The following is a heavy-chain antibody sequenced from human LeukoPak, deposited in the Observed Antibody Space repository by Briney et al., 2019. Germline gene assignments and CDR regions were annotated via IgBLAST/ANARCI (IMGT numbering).Heavy chain of an antibody. D-gene: IGHD3-16*01. CDR2: ISDDGSKK. V-gene: IGHV3-30-3*01. Sequence: GGSLRLSCAASGFTFSRYDMHWVRQAPGKGLEWVAVISDDGSKKDYADSVKGRFTISRDNSKNTLYLQMNSLRAEDTAVYYCTRVSYADGGYFDYWGQGTLVTVSS. CDR3: TRVSYADGGYFDY. CDR1: GFTFSRYD. J-gene: IGHJ4*02.